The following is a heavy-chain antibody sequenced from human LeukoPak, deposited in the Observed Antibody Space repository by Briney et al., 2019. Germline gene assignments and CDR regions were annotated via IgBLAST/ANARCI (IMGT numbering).Heavy chain of an antibody. CDR1: GYTLTELS. CDR3: APRPRIRYFEGASDIDY. Sequence: ASVKVSCKVSGYTLTELSMHWVRQAPGKGLEWMGGFAPEDGETIYAQKFQGRVTMTEDTSTDTAYMELSSLRSEDTAVYYCAPRPRIRYFEGASDIDYWGQGTLVTVSS. D-gene: IGHD3-9*01. J-gene: IGHJ4*02. CDR2: FAPEDGET. V-gene: IGHV1-24*01.